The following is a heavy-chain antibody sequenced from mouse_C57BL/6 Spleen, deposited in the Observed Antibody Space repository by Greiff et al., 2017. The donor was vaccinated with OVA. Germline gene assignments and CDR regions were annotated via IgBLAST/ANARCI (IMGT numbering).Heavy chain of an antibody. CDR1: GYTFTNYW. J-gene: IGHJ3*01. D-gene: IGHD2-1*01. Sequence: QVQLQQSGAELARPGTSVKMSCKASGYTFTNYWIGWAKQRPGHGLEWIGDIYPGGGYTNYNEKFKGKATLTADKSSSTAYMQFSSLTSEDSAIYYCARSGGNPGFAYWGQGTLVTVSA. V-gene: IGHV1-63*01. CDR2: IYPGGGYT. CDR3: ARSGGNPGFAY.